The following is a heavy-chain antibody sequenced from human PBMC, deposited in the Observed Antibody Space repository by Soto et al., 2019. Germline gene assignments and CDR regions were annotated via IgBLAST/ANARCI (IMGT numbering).Heavy chain of an antibody. D-gene: IGHD3-10*01. J-gene: IGHJ6*02. CDR3: ARLWFGESTRDYYYYYGMDV. CDR2: IYHSGST. CDR1: GGSISSSNW. Sequence: SETLSLTCAVSGGSISSSNWWSWVRQPPGKGLEWIGEIYHSGSTNYNPSHKSRVTISVDKSKNQFSLKLSSVTAADTAVYYCARLWFGESTRDYYYYYGMDVWGQGTTVTVSS. V-gene: IGHV4-4*02.